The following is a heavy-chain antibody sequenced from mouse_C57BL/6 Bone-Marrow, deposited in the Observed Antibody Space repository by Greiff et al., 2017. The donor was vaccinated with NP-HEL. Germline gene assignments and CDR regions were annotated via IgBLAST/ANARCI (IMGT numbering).Heavy chain of an antibody. J-gene: IGHJ4*01. D-gene: IGHD2-3*01. Sequence: EVMLVESGGGLVQPGGSLSLSCAASGFTFTDYYMSWVRQPPGKALEWLGFIRNKANGYTTEYSASVKGRFTISRDNSQSILYLQMNALRAEDSATYYCARSSDGYYPSMDYWGQGTSVTVSS. CDR1: GFTFTDYY. CDR2: IRNKANGYTT. V-gene: IGHV7-3*01. CDR3: ARSSDGYYPSMDY.